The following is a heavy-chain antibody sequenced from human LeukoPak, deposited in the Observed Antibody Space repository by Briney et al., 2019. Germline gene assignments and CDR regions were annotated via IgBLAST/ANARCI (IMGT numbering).Heavy chain of an antibody. D-gene: IGHD2-2*01. CDR2: IRDDGSKN. CDR1: GFTFNNYG. J-gene: IGHJ4*02. Sequence: GGSLRLSCAASGFTFNNYGMHWVRQAPGRGLEWVAFIRDDGSKNYYPDSVKGRFTISRDNSKNTLYLQMNSLRAEDTAVYYCARACSSTSCQKDYWGQGTLVTVSS. CDR3: ARACSSTSCQKDY. V-gene: IGHV3-30*02.